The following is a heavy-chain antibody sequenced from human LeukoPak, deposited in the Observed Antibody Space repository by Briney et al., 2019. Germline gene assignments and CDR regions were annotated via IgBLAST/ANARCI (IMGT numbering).Heavy chain of an antibody. CDR2: INHSGST. J-gene: IGHJ6*02. D-gene: IGHD6-13*01. V-gene: IGHV4-34*01. Sequence: SENLSLTCAVYGGSFSGYYWSWIRQPPGKGLEWIGEINHSGSTNYNPSRKSRVTISVDTSKNQFSLKLSSVTAADTAVYYCVRGRAAGTRFYYYGMDVWGQGTTVTVSS. CDR3: VRGRAAGTRFYYYGMDV. CDR1: GGSFSGYY.